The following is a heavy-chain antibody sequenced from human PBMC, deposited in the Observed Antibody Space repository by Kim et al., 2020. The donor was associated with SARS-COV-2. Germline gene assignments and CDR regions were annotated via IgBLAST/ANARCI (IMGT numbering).Heavy chain of an antibody. J-gene: IGHJ6*02. CDR3: TRSGWLYDYGMDV. CDR2: ISWDGGST. V-gene: IGHV3-43*01. CDR1: GFNFDDFS. D-gene: IGHD6-19*01. Sequence: GGSLRLSCAASGFNFDDFSLHWVRQAPGKGLEWVSLISWDGGSTYYADSVKGQFTISRDNSKNSLYLHMNSLRSEDTALYYCTRSGWLYDYGMDVWGQGTTVTVSS.